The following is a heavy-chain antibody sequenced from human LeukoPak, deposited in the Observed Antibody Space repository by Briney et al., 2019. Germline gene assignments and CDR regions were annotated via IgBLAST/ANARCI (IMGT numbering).Heavy chain of an antibody. Sequence: PGGSLRLSCAASGFTFSSYSMNWVRQAPGKGLEWVSSISSSSSYIYYVDSVKGRFTISRDNAKNSLYLQMNSLRAEDTAVYYCASTNYDFWSGYEGYYFDYWGQGTLVTVSS. CDR2: ISSSSSYI. J-gene: IGHJ4*02. V-gene: IGHV3-21*01. D-gene: IGHD3-3*01. CDR1: GFTFSSYS. CDR3: ASTNYDFWSGYEGYYFDY.